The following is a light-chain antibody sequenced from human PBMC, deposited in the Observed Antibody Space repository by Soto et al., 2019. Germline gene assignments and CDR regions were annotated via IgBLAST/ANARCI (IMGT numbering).Light chain of an antibody. CDR3: QQYASSPVYT. CDR2: GAS. V-gene: IGKV3-20*01. J-gene: IGKJ2*01. CDR1: QSVSSSY. Sequence: EIVLTQSPGTLSLSPGERATLSCRASQSVSSSYLAWYQQKPGQAPRLLIYGASSRATGIPDRFSGSGSGTDFTLTISRLEPEDFAVYYWQQYASSPVYTFGQGNKLEIK.